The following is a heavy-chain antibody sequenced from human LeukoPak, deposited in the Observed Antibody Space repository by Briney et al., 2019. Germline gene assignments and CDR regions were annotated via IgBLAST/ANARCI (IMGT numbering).Heavy chain of an antibody. V-gene: IGHV3-33*01. CDR1: GFTFTTYG. Sequence: PGGSLRLSCAASGFTFTTYGMHWVRQAPGKGLEWVAVIWYDGSKTYYVDSVKGRSSVSRDNSKNTLYLQMNSLRVEDTALYYCARWNSNWFDPWGQGTLVTVSS. D-gene: IGHD1-7*01. CDR3: ARWNSNWFDP. CDR2: IWYDGSKT. J-gene: IGHJ5*02.